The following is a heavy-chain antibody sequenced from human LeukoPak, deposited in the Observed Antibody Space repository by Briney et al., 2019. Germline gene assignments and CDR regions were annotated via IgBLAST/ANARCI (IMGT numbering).Heavy chain of an antibody. CDR1: EFTFSDYQ. Sequence: GGSLRLSCAASEFTFSDYQMNWIRRAPGKGLEWVSYISSSGTVIYYADSVKGRFTISRDNSKNTLYLQMNSLRAEDTAVYYCAREGIAAAGKGAPFDYWGQGTLVTVSS. D-gene: IGHD6-13*01. CDR2: ISSSGTVI. CDR3: AREGIAAAGKGAPFDY. J-gene: IGHJ4*02. V-gene: IGHV3-11*01.